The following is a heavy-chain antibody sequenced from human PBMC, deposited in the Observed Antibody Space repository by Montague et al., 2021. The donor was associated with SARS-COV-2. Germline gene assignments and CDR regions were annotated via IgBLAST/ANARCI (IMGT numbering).Heavy chain of an antibody. J-gene: IGHJ4*02. D-gene: IGHD3-22*01. CDR3: ARGRVEITMIAVVFTGGIYYFDY. Sequence: SETRSLTCAVYGGSFSGYDWSWIRQSPGKGLEWIGEIDHSGSTKYNPSLKSRLTLSVDTSKNQFSLKLSSVTAAATAVYYCARGRVEITMIAVVFTGGIYYFDYWGRGTMVTVSS. CDR1: GGSFSGYD. CDR2: IDHSGST. V-gene: IGHV4-34*01.